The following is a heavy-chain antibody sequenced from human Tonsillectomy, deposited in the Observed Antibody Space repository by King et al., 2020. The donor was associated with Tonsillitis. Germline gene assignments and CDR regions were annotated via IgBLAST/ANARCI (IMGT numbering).Heavy chain of an antibody. CDR3: TKEEVGFDY. J-gene: IGHJ4*02. CDR1: GFTFSSYG. Sequence: VQLVESGGGVVQGKSLRLSCAASGFTFSSYGMHWVRQAPGKGLEWVAIISYDGSNKYYADSVKGRFTISRDNSKNTVYLQMNSLRREDTAVYYCTKEEVGFDYWGQGTLVTVSS. V-gene: IGHV3-30*18. CDR2: ISYDGSNK.